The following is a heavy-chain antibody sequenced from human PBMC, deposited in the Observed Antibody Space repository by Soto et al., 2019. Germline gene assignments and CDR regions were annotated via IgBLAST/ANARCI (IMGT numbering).Heavy chain of an antibody. J-gene: IGHJ3*02. CDR1: RYTFTSYA. CDR2: INAGNGNT. CDR3: ARGDITTIVVASGAFDI. Sequence: GASVKVSCKASRYTFTSYAMHWVRQAPGQRLEWMGWINAGNGNTKYSQKFQGRVTITRDTSASTAYMELSSLRSEDTAVYYCARGDITTIVVASGAFDIWGQGTMVTVSS. D-gene: IGHD3-22*01. V-gene: IGHV1-3*01.